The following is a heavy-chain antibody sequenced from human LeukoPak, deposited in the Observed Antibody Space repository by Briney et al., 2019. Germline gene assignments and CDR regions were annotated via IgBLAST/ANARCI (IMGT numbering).Heavy chain of an antibody. CDR1: GRSFSGYY. CDR2: INHSGIT. D-gene: IGHD4-23*01. J-gene: IGHJ6*03. Sequence: PSETLSLTCAVYGRSFSGYYWTWIRQTPGKGLEWIGEINHSGITDYNPSLRSRVTISVDTSKNQFSLKLSSVTAADTAAYYCARLHYGGNYGYYYYYMDVWGKGTTVTISS. CDR3: ARLHYGGNYGYYYYYMDV. V-gene: IGHV4-34*01.